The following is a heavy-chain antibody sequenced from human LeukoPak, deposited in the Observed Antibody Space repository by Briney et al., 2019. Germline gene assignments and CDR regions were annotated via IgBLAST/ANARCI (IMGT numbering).Heavy chain of an antibody. J-gene: IGHJ4*02. D-gene: IGHD5-18*01. Sequence: PSETLSLTCTVSGVSISTYHWSWIRQPAGKGLEWIGRIHSSGSTNYDPSLKSRVTTSIDTSKNQFSLKVTSVTAADTAVYYCARDGLYSNGYSYFDFWGQGTLVTVSS. CDR2: IHSSGST. CDR3: ARDGLYSNGYSYFDF. CDR1: GVSISTYH. V-gene: IGHV4-4*07.